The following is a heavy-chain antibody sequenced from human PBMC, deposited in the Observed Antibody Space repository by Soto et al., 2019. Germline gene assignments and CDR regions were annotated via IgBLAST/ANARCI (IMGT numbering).Heavy chain of an antibody. D-gene: IGHD3-22*01. CDR2: INSDGSST. J-gene: IGHJ4*02. CDR3: AKPPNYYDSSGYYDY. V-gene: IGHV3-74*01. Sequence: PGGSLRLSCAASGFTFSSYWMHWVRQAPGKGLVWVSRINSDGSSTSYADSVKGRFTISRDNAKNTLYLQMNRLRAEDTAVYYCAKPPNYYDSSGYYDYWGQGTLVTVSS. CDR1: GFTFSSYW.